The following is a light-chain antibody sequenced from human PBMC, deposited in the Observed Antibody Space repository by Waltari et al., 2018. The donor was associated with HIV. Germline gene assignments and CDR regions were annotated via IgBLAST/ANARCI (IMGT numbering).Light chain of an antibody. CDR1: TLGDKY. V-gene: IGLV3-1*01. CDR3: QAWDSSTLL. CDR2: QDS. Sequence: YELTQPPSVSVSPGQTASITCSGDTLGDKYACWYQQKPGQSPVLVIYQDSKRPSGIPERFSGSNSGNTATLTISGTQAMDEADYYCQAWDSSTLLFGGGTKLTVL. J-gene: IGLJ2*01.